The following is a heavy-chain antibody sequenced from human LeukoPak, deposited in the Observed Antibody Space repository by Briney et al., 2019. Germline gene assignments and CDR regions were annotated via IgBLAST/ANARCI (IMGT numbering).Heavy chain of an antibody. CDR1: GFTFSSYA. CDR2: ISGSGSST. V-gene: IGHV3-23*01. D-gene: IGHD1-1*01. J-gene: IGHJ4*02. CDR3: AKLDRTGTTGWWDY. Sequence: GGSLRLSCAASGFTFSSYAMGWVRQAPGKGLEWVSIISGSGSSTYYADCVKGRFTISRDNSKNTLYLQINSLRAEDTALYYCAKLDRTGTTGWWDYWGQGTLVIVSS.